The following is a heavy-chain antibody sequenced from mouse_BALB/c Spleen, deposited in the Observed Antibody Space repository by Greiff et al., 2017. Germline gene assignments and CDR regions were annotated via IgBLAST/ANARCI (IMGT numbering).Heavy chain of an antibody. CDR1: GFTFTDYY. CDR3: ARAYYGNYRYWYFDV. D-gene: IGHD2-10*01. J-gene: IGHJ1*01. Sequence: RVESGGGLVQPGGSLRLSCATSGFTFTDYYMSWVRQPPGKALEWLGFIRNKANGYTTEYSASVKGRFTISRDNSQSILYLQMNTLRAEDSATYYCARAYYGNYRYWYFDVWGAGTTVTVSS. CDR2: IRNKANGYTT. V-gene: IGHV7-3*02.